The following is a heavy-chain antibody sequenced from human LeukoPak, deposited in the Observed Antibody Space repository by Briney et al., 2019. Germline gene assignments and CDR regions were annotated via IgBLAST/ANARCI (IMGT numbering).Heavy chain of an antibody. CDR1: GYTFTSYY. D-gene: IGHD5-24*01. CDR2: INPSGGST. Sequence: GASVKVSCKASGYTFTSYYMHWVRQAPGQGLEWMGIINPSGGSTSYAQKFQGRVTMTRNTSISTAYMELSSLRSEDTAVYYCARGQLEMATITAEIAYWGQGTLVTVSS. V-gene: IGHV1-46*01. J-gene: IGHJ4*02. CDR3: ARGQLEMATITAEIAY.